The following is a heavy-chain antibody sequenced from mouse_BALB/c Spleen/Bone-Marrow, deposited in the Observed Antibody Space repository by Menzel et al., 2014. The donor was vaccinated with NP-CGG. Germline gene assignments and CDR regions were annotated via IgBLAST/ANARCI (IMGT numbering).Heavy chain of an antibody. D-gene: IGHD2-1*01. CDR3: ARDGNYAY. V-gene: IGHV5-4*02. CDR2: ISDGGSYT. J-gene: IGHJ3*01. CDR1: GFTFSDYY. Sequence: EVQLVESGGGLVKPGGSLKLSCAASGFTFSDYYMYWVRQTPEKRQEWVATISDGGSYTYYPDSVKGRFTISRDNAKNNLYLQMSSLKSEDTAMYYCARDGNYAYWGQGTLVTVSA.